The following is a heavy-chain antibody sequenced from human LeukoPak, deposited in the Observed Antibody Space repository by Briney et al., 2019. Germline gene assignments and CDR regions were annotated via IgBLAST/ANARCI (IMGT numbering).Heavy chain of an antibody. Sequence: PSETLSLTCAVYGGSFSGYYWSWVRQPPGKGLEWIGEINHSGSTNYNPSLKSRVTISVDTSKNQFSLKLSSVTAADTAVYYCARGRRRYSSSSGLGDLNYWGQGTLVTVSS. J-gene: IGHJ4*02. CDR2: INHSGST. V-gene: IGHV4-34*01. D-gene: IGHD6-6*01. CDR1: GGSFSGYY. CDR3: ARGRRRYSSSSGLGDLNY.